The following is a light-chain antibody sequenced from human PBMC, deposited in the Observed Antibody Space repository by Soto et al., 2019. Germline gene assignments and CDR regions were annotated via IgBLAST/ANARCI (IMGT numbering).Light chain of an antibody. CDR3: QPYRSRPST. Sequence: EIVLTQSPGTLSLSPGERATLSCRASQSVSSSYLAWYQQKPGQAPRLLIYGASSRATGIPDRFSGRGSGTDFRLTINRREPEDFSVYYCQPYRSRPSTFCTGTQV. CDR2: GAS. J-gene: IGKJ4*02. V-gene: IGKV3-20*01. CDR1: QSVSSSY.